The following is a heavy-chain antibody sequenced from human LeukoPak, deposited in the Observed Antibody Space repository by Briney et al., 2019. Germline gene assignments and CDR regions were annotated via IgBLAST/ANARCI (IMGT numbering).Heavy chain of an antibody. V-gene: IGHV3-23*01. CDR1: GFTFSSYA. J-gene: IGHJ5*02. D-gene: IGHD2-2*01. Sequence: GGSRRLSCAASGFTFSSYAVSWVRQAPGKGLEWVSAISGSGGSTYYADSVKGRFTISRDNSKNTLYLQMNSLRAEDTAVYYCAKVPAAILIPNWFDPWGQGTLVTVSS. CDR2: ISGSGGST. CDR3: AKVPAAILIPNWFDP.